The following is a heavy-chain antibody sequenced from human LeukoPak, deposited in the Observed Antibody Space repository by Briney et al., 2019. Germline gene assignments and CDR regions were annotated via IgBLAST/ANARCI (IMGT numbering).Heavy chain of an antibody. D-gene: IGHD3-16*01. V-gene: IGHV3-7*01. Sequence: GGSLRLSCAASGFTFSAYAMSWFRQAPGTGLEWVANIHDDGHVRNYEDSVKGRFTISRDDARSSVYLQLRSLRAEDTALYFCARGRGWVDHWGQGTLVTVSS. CDR3: ARGRGWVDH. J-gene: IGHJ4*02. CDR1: GFTFSAYA. CDR2: IHDDGHVR.